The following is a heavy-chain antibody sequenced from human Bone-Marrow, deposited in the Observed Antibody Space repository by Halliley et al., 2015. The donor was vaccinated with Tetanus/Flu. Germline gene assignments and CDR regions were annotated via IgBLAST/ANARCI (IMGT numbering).Heavy chain of an antibody. CDR3: ARCSLDYGMDV. V-gene: IGHV4-59*12. J-gene: IGHJ6*02. CDR2: MYYTGGT. Sequence: LGWVGYMYYTGGTHYSPSLKSRVTISRDTSRNEISLKLPSVTAADSAVYYCARCSLDYGMDVWGQGTTVTVS.